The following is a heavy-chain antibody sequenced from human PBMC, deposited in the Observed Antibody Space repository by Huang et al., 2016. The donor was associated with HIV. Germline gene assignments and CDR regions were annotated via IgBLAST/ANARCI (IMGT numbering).Heavy chain of an antibody. Sequence: QVQLVESGGGVVQPGRSLRLSCTASGFTFDNHAMHWVRQAPGKGLEWVAVISYEGRNDFYADSLKGRFTISRDNSKNTLFLQLASLRADDTAVYYCARGPFDLYYYYMDVWGIGTTVTVSS. CDR1: GFTFDNHA. CDR3: ARGPFDLYYYYMDV. J-gene: IGHJ6*03. D-gene: IGHD3-9*01. V-gene: IGHV3-30*04. CDR2: ISYEGRND.